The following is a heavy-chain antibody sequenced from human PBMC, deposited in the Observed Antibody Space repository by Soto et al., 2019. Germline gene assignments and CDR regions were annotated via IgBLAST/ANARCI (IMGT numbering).Heavy chain of an antibody. D-gene: IGHD5-18*01. CDR2: ISHSGST. V-gene: IGHV4-34*01. J-gene: IGHJ1*01. Sequence: SETLSLTCAVYGGSFSGYYWSLIRQPPGKGLEWIGEISHSGSTDYNPSLKSRVTISLDTSKNQFSLRLSSVTAADTAVYDCASRCTTLFGLKWLELWGKGTLVT. CDR1: GGSFSGYY. CDR3: ASRCTTLFGLKWLEL.